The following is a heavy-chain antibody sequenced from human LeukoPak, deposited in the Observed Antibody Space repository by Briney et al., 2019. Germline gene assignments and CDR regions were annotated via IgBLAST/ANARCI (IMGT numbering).Heavy chain of an antibody. CDR1: GYSFTSYW. CDR2: IYPGDSDT. Sequence: GESLQISCKGSGYSFTSYWIGWVRQMPGKGLEWMGIIYPGDSDTRYSPSFQGQVTISADKSISTAYLQWSSLKASDTAMYYCARRGGYCTNGVCYTETYFDYWGQGTLVTVSS. D-gene: IGHD2-8*01. V-gene: IGHV5-51*01. CDR3: ARRGGYCTNGVCYTETYFDY. J-gene: IGHJ4*02.